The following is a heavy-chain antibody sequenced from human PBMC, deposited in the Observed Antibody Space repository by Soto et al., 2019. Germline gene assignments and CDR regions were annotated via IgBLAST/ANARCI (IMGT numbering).Heavy chain of an antibody. D-gene: IGHD1-7*01. V-gene: IGHV3-66*01. Sequence: EVQLVESGGGLVQPGGSLRLSCAASGFTVSSNYMSWVRQAPGKGLECVSVLYSGGSTYYADSVKGRFTISRDSSKNTLCPHMNSLRAEDTAVYYCAREPRNRIAGSTTSEDYWGQGTLVTVSS. CDR3: AREPRNRIAGSTTSEDY. CDR2: LYSGGST. CDR1: GFTVSSNY. J-gene: IGHJ4*02.